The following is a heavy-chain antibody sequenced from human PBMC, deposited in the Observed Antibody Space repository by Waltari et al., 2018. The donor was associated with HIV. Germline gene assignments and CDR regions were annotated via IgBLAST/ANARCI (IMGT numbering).Heavy chain of an antibody. Sequence: EVQLVESGGGLVQPGGSLRLSCAASGFTFAKYAMSWVRQAPGRGLEWVSAITGSGAATDYADSVRGRFTISRDNSKNTVYLEMNSLEAEDTAVYYCARRTAVHSGNFDYWGQGTLVTVSS. CDR1: GFTFAKYA. V-gene: IGHV3-23*04. CDR2: ITGSGAAT. CDR3: ARRTAVHSGNFDY. J-gene: IGHJ4*02. D-gene: IGHD4-17*01.